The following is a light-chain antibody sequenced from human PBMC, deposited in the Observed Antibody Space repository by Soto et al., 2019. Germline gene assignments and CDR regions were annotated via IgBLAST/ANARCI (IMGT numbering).Light chain of an antibody. Sequence: DIVRTQSPATLSVSPGERATPSCKASQSVSNNLAWYQQKPGQAPRLLIYGASTRATGLPARFSGSGSGTEFTLTISSLQSEDVAVYYCQQYNNWPWTLGQGTKVDIK. CDR3: QQYNNWPWT. CDR1: QSVSNN. CDR2: GAS. J-gene: IGKJ1*01. V-gene: IGKV3-15*01.